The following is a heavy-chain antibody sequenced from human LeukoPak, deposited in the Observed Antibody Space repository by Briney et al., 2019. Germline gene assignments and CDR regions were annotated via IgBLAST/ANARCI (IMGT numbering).Heavy chain of an antibody. J-gene: IGHJ4*02. CDR1: GYRFTDYW. CDR2: IYPGDSDS. V-gene: IGHV5-51*01. CDR3: ARRSKDEQWLLDY. D-gene: IGHD6-19*01. Sequence: GESLKISCKGSGYRFTDYWIGWVRQMPGKGLEWMGIIYPGDSDSRYSPSFQGQVTISADKSISTACLQWSSLKASDTAMYYCARRSKDEQWLLDYWGQGTLVTVSS.